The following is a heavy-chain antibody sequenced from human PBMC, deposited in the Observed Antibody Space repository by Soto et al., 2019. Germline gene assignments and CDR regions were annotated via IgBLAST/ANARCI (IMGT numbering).Heavy chain of an antibody. CDR2: MNPNTGNS. J-gene: IGHJ4*02. CDR3: ARRAETNGWNGFGADKYYFDF. D-gene: IGHD1-1*01. Sequence: AASVKVSCKASGYTFTSYDIYWVRQATGQGLEWMGWMNPNTGNSAYAHKFQGRVTMTSDTSISTAHMELSSLRSEDTAVYYCARRAETNGWNGFGADKYYFDFWGQGTLVTVS. CDR1: GYTFTSYD. V-gene: IGHV1-8*01.